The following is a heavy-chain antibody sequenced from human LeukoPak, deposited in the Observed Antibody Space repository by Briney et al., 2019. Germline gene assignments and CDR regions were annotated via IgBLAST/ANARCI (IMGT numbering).Heavy chain of an antibody. CDR1: GYTFTSYD. V-gene: IGHV1-8*01. J-gene: IGHJ4*02. CDR3: ARDDFYGTHVDY. Sequence: ASVKVSCKASGYTFTSYDINWVRQATGQGPEWMGWMNPNSGNTGYAQKFQGRVTMTRNTSISTAYMELSSLRSEDTAVYYCARDDFYGTHVDYWGQGTLVTVSS. D-gene: IGHD3-3*01. CDR2: MNPNSGNT.